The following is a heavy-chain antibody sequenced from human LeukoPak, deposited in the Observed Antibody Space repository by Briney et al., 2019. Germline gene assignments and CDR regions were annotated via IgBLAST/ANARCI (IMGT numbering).Heavy chain of an antibody. J-gene: IGHJ4*02. CDR1: GFTLSSYS. D-gene: IGHD5-12*01. Sequence: GGSLRLSCAASGFTLSSYSMNWVRQAPGKGLEWVSSISSSSSYIYYADSVKGRFTISRDNAKNSLYLQMNSLRAEDTAVYYCARGSGYGKGHDYWGQGTLVTVSS. CDR3: ARGSGYGKGHDY. CDR2: ISSSSSYI. V-gene: IGHV3-21*01.